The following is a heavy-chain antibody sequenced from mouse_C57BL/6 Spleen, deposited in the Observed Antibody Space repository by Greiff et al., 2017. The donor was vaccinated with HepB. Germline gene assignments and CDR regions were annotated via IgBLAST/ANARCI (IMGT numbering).Heavy chain of an antibody. V-gene: IGHV2-2*01. D-gene: IGHD1-1*01. CDR2: IWSGGST. Sequence: QVQLQQSGPGLVQPSQSLSITCTVSGFSLTSYGVHWVRQSPGKGLEWLGVIWSGGSTDYNAAFISRLSISKDNSKSQVFFKMNSLQADDTAIYYCASIYYYGSSYVDYAMDYCGQGTSVTVSS. CDR1: GFSLTSYG. CDR3: ASIYYYGSSYVDYAMDY. J-gene: IGHJ4*01.